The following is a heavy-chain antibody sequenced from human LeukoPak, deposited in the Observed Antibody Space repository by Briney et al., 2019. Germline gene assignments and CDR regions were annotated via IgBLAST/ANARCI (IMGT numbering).Heavy chain of an antibody. J-gene: IGHJ5*02. D-gene: IGHD6-13*01. CDR1: GYTFTSYG. Sequence: GASVKVSCKASGYTFTSYGISWVRQGPVPGLEWMGWISAYNGNTNYAQKLQGRVTMTTDTSTSTAYMELRSLRSDDTAVYYCARDGAAAGRNWFDPWGQGTLVTVSS. V-gene: IGHV1-18*01. CDR2: ISAYNGNT. CDR3: ARDGAAAGRNWFDP.